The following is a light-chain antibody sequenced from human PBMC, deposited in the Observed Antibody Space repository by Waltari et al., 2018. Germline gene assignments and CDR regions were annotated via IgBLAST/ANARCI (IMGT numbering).Light chain of an antibody. Sequence: DIVMTQSPDSLAVSLGERATIHCKSRQSVLYSATNQNYLAWYQQKPGQPPKLLIYWASTRESGVPDRFSGSGSGTDFTLTISSLQAEDVAVYYCQQYYSTPPLTFGGGTKVEIK. CDR1: QSVLYSATNQNY. CDR2: WAS. V-gene: IGKV4-1*01. CDR3: QQYYSTPPLT. J-gene: IGKJ4*01.